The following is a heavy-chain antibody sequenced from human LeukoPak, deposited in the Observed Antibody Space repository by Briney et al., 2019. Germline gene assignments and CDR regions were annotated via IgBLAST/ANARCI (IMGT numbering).Heavy chain of an antibody. D-gene: IGHD4-23*01. V-gene: IGHV3-23*01. Sequence: GGSLRLSCAASGFIFSSYAMNWVRQAPGKGLEWVSTISGGDTSTFYADSVKGRFTISRDNSKNTLYLLMNNLRAEDTAVYYCAKNLNGGNTHSDYWGQGTLVTVSS. CDR1: GFIFSSYA. J-gene: IGHJ4*02. CDR2: ISGGDTST. CDR3: AKNLNGGNTHSDY.